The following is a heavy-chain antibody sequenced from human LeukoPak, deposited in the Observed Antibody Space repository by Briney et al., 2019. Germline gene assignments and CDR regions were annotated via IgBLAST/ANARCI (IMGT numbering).Heavy chain of an antibody. D-gene: IGHD3-9*01. J-gene: IGHJ4*02. CDR1: RVTFSSYA. Sequence: ASAKVSCKPSRVTFSSYAISWVRQAPGQGLEWMGWINPNSGATNYAQKFQGRVTMTRDTSITTAYMEMSRLSSDDSALYYCARSPHILTGENFDYWGQGTLVTVSS. CDR2: INPNSGAT. V-gene: IGHV1-2*02. CDR3: ARSPHILTGENFDY.